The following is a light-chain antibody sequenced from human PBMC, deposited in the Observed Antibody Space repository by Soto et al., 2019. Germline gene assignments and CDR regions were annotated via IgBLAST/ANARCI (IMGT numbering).Light chain of an antibody. V-gene: IGKV1-5*01. J-gene: IGKJ1*01. CDR3: QHMRT. CDR1: QNINNW. CDR2: DAS. Sequence: DIQMTQSPSTLSASIGDRVTITCRASQNINNWIAWYQQKPGKAPKFLIYDASTWESGVPSRFSGSGFGTEFSLTISSLQPDDFGSYYCQHMRTFGQGTKVEMK.